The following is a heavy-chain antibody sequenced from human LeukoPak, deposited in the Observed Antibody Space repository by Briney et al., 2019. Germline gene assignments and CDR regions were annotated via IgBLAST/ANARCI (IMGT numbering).Heavy chain of an antibody. CDR1: GGSFTFTSHA. Sequence: SVKVSCKASGGSFTFTSHAISWVRQAPGQGLKWMGGLIPIYGSANYAQKFQGRLTITSDESTRTVYMELSSLRPEDSAVHYCAGFFYDNSGDAFDIWGQGTMVTVSS. J-gene: IGHJ3*02. CDR3: AGFFYDNSGDAFDI. CDR2: LIPIYGSA. D-gene: IGHD3-22*01. V-gene: IGHV1-69*13.